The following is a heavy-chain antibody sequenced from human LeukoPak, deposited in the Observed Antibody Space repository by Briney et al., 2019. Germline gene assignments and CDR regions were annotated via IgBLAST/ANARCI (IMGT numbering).Heavy chain of an antibody. V-gene: IGHV4-39*01. D-gene: IGHD1-14*01. CDR2: IYYSGST. CDR3: ARLSIPLKITRGAFDI. Sequence: TSETLSLTCAVSGGSISSSSYYWGWIRQPPGKEREWIGSIYYSGSTYYNPSLNSRVTISVDTSKNQYSLKLSSVTAADTAVYYCARLSIPLKITRGAFDIWGQGTMVTVSS. CDR1: GGSISSSSYY. J-gene: IGHJ3*02.